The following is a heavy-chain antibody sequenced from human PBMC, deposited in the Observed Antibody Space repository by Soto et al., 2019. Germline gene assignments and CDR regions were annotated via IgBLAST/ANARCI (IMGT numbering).Heavy chain of an antibody. CDR2: INHSGRV. J-gene: IGHJ5*01. CDR3: STRAYDTNGYYRFDP. Sequence: WETLSLTCAVYGGSFSGHSWTWIRQSPGKGLEWIGDINHSGRVNYSPSLKSRVTISLDTSKNQFSLTLSAVTAADTAMYYCSTRAYDTNGYYRFDPWGQGTLVTVSS. CDR1: GGSFSGHS. V-gene: IGHV4-34*01. D-gene: IGHD3-22*01.